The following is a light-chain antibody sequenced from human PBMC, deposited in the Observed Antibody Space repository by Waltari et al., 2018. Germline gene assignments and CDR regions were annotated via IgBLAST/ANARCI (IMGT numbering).Light chain of an antibody. CDR2: SAS. J-gene: IGKJ5*01. CDR3: QKLNSYPPTT. V-gene: IGKV1-9*01. Sequence: DIQLTQSPSFLSASVGDRVTITCRASQGISSYLAWYQQKPGRAPKLLIYSASALQSGVPSRFSGSGSGTECTLTISSLQSEDFATYYCQKLNSYPPTTFGQGTRLEIK. CDR1: QGISSY.